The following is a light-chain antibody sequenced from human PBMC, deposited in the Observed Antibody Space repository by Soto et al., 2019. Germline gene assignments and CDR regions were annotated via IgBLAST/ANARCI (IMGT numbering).Light chain of an antibody. Sequence: QSVLTQPPSASGSPGQSVTISCTGTSSDVGKYDYVSWFQHHPGKAPELIIYEVSDRPSGISSRFSGSKSGNTASLTISGLQTEDEADYYCSSYTSSSTLFGTGTKVTVL. CDR1: SSDVGKYDY. CDR3: SSYTSSSTL. J-gene: IGLJ1*01. V-gene: IGLV2-14*01. CDR2: EVS.